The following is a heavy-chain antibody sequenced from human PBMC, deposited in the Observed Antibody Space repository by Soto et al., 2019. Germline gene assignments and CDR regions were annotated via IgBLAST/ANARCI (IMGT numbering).Heavy chain of an antibody. Sequence: ASVKVSCKASGYTFTSYAMHWVRQAPGQRLEWMGWINAGNGNTKYSQKFQGRVTITRDTSASTAYMELSSLRSEDTAVYYCARLRGFGTILDYWGQGTLVTVSS. V-gene: IGHV1-3*01. CDR2: INAGNGNT. CDR1: GYTFTSYA. J-gene: IGHJ4*02. CDR3: ARLRGFGTILDY. D-gene: IGHD3-10*01.